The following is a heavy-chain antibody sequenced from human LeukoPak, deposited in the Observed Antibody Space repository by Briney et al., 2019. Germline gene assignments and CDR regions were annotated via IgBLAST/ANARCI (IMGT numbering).Heavy chain of an antibody. CDR3: ARGDGGSYGGRFDY. D-gene: IGHD1-26*01. J-gene: IGHJ4*02. Sequence: SGGSLRLSCAASGFTFSSYWMNWVRQAPGKGLVWVSRIKSDEGTTSYADSVKGRFTIYRDNARNTLYLQMNSLRTEDTAVYYCARGDGGSYGGRFDYWGQGTLVTVSS. CDR1: GFTFSSYW. V-gene: IGHV3-74*01. CDR2: IKSDEGTT.